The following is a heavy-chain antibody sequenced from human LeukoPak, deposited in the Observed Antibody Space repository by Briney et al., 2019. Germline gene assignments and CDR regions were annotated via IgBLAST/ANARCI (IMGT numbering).Heavy chain of an antibody. J-gene: IGHJ5*02. CDR1: GFTFSSYW. V-gene: IGHV3-7*03. Sequence: GGSLRLSCAASGFTFSSYWMSWVRQAPGKGLEWVANIKEDGSEKYYVDSVKGRFTISRDNPKNSLYLQMNSLRAEDTAVYYCVRTVNRPRPVPFNPWGQGTLVTVSS. CDR3: VRTVNRPRPVPFNP. CDR2: IKEDGSEK. D-gene: IGHD1-14*01.